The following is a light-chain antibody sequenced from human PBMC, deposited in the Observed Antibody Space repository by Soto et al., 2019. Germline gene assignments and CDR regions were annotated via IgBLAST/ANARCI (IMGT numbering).Light chain of an antibody. J-gene: IGLJ2*01. CDR2: NVN. CDR3: CSYAGIYTLV. CDR1: RLDVGGYNY. Sequence: QSALTQPASVSGSPGQSITISCTGTRLDVGGYNYVSWYQHHPGKAPKLMIFNVNERPSGVPARFSGSKSGNTASLTISGLQAEDEADYYCCSYAGIYTLVFGGGTKLTVL. V-gene: IGLV2-11*01.